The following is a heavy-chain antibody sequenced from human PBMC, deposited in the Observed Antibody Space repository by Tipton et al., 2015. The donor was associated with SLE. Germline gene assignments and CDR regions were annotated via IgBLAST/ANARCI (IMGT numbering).Heavy chain of an antibody. CDR3: ARAARAPRGMVQGVIMVEAFDI. D-gene: IGHD3-10*01. Sequence: TLSLTCTVSGGSMTDTSYWDWIRQSPGKGLEWIGDISTSGRINYIPSLKSRVTISVDTSKNQFSLKLSSVTAADTAVYYCARAARAPRGMVQGVIMVEAFDIWGQGTMVTVSS. J-gene: IGHJ3*02. CDR1: GGSMTDTSY. CDR2: ISTSGRI. V-gene: IGHV4-59*13.